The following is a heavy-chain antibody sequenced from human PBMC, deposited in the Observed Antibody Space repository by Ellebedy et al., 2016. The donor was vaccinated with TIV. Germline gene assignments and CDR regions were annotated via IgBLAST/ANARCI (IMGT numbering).Heavy chain of an antibody. V-gene: IGHV4-61*01. J-gene: IGHJ6*03. CDR3: ARVTGYYDILTGYYYYMDV. CDR1: GGSVSSGSYY. Sequence: SETLSLXCTVSGGSVSSGSYYWSWIRQPPGKGLEWIGYIYYSGSTNYNPSLKSRVTISVDTSKNQFSLKLSSVTAADTAVYYCARVTGYYDILTGYYYYMDVWGKGTTVTVSS. CDR2: IYYSGST. D-gene: IGHD3-9*01.